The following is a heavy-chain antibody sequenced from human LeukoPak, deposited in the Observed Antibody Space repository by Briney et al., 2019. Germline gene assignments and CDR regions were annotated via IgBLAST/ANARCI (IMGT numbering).Heavy chain of an antibody. Sequence: QAGGSLSLSCAVSGITLSNYGMSWVRQAPGKGLEWVAGISGSGGRTNYADSVKGRFPIYRDNPKNTLFLQMNSLRAEDTAVYFCAKRGVVIRVILVGFHKEAYYFDSWGQGALVTVSS. CDR3: AKRGVVIRVILVGFHKEAYYFDS. CDR1: GITLSNYG. D-gene: IGHD3-10*01. J-gene: IGHJ4*02. CDR2: ISGSGGRT. V-gene: IGHV3-23*01.